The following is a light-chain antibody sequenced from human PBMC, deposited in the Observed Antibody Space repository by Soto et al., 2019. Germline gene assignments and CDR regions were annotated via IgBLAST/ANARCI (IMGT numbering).Light chain of an antibody. CDR3: QSYDSSLSGVV. J-gene: IGLJ1*01. CDR2: GNS. V-gene: IGLV1-40*01. Sequence: QSVLTQPPSVSGAPGQRVTISCTGSSSNIGADYDVHWYQQLPGTATKLLIYGNSNRPSWVPDRFSGSKSGTSSSLAITGLQAEDEADYYCQSYDSSLSGVVFGTGTKLTVL. CDR1: SSNIGADYD.